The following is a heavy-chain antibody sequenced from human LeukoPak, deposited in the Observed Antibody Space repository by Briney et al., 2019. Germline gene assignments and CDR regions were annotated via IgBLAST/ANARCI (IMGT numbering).Heavy chain of an antibody. V-gene: IGHV1-46*01. Sequence: ASVTVSCKASGYTFSKYYMHWVRQAPGQGLEWMGIINPSGGSTSYAQRFQGRVTITRDTSTSTVYMELSSLRSEDTALYYCARDAEYYGSGSYYNSPLRYWGQGTLVTVSS. CDR3: ARDAEYYGSGSYYNSPLRY. CDR2: INPSGGST. D-gene: IGHD3-10*01. J-gene: IGHJ4*02. CDR1: GYTFSKYY.